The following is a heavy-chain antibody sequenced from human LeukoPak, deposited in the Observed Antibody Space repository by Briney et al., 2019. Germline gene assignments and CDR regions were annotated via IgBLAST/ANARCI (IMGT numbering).Heavy chain of an antibody. D-gene: IGHD6-19*01. Sequence: PGGSLRLSCAASGFTFDDYAMHWARQAPGKGLEWVSLISGDGGSTYYADSVKGRFTISRDNSKNSLYLQMNSLRTEDTALYYCAKTTSGWVNHDAFDIWGQGTMVTVSS. CDR1: GFTFDDYA. CDR3: AKTTSGWVNHDAFDI. J-gene: IGHJ3*02. V-gene: IGHV3-43*02. CDR2: ISGDGGST.